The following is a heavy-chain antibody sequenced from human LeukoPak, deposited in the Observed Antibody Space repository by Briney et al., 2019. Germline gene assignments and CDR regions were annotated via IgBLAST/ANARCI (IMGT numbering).Heavy chain of an antibody. J-gene: IGHJ6*04. V-gene: IGHV3-48*04. CDR2: ISSSGSTI. D-gene: IGHD3-10*02. Sequence: QPGGSLRLSCAASGFNFSSYWMDWVRQAPGKGLEWVSYISSSGSTIYYADSVKGRFTISRDNAKNSLYLQMNSLRAEDTAVYYCAELGITMIGGVWGKGTTVTISS. CDR1: GFNFSSYW. CDR3: AELGITMIGGV.